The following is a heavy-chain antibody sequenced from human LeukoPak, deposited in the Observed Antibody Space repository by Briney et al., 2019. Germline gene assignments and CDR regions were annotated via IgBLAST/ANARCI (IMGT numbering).Heavy chain of an antibody. CDR3: ARSPPYYYETRGHYSY. CDR2: VNTDGRST. D-gene: IGHD3-22*01. V-gene: IGHV3-74*01. Sequence: GGSLRLSCVASGFTFSSYWMHWVRQAPGKGLVWVSRVNTDGRSTSYADSVKGRFTISRDNAKNTVYLQMNSLRAEDTAVYYCARSPPYYYETRGHYSYWGQGTLVTVSS. J-gene: IGHJ4*02. CDR1: GFTFSSYW.